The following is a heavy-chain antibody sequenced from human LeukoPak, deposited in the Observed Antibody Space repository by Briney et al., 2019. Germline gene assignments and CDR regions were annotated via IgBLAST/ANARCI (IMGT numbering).Heavy chain of an antibody. V-gene: IGHV3-33*01. CDR3: ARGWIRYFDY. D-gene: IGHD3-9*01. Sequence: PGGSLRLSCVASGFTFSSYGMYWVRQAPGKGLEWVAVIWYDGSNKYYADSVKGRFTISRDNSKNTLYLQMNSLRAEDTAVYYCARGWIRYFDYWGQGTLVTVSS. CDR1: GFTFSSYG. CDR2: IWYDGSNK. J-gene: IGHJ4*02.